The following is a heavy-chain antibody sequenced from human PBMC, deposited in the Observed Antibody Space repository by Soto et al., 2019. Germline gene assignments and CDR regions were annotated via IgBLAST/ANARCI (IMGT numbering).Heavy chain of an antibody. Sequence: GGSLRLSCAASGFTFSDYYMSWIRQAPGKGLEWVSYISSSGSTIYYADSVKGRFTISRDNSKNTLYLQMNSLRAEDTAVYYCAKDLGSSWAASSWGQGTLVTVSS. CDR3: AKDLGSSWAASS. V-gene: IGHV3-11*01. D-gene: IGHD6-13*01. CDR1: GFTFSDYY. J-gene: IGHJ4*02. CDR2: ISSSGSTI.